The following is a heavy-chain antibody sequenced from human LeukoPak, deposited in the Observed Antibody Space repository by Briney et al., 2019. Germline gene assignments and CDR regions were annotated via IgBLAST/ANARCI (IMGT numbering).Heavy chain of an antibody. CDR1: GFTFSSYW. CDR3: TTVGVTYYDSSGYSPLGDAFDV. CDR2: IKSKTDGGTT. D-gene: IGHD3-22*01. Sequence: PGGSLRLSCAASGFTFSSYWMSWVRQAPGKGLEWVGRIKSKTDGGTTDYAAPVKDRFTISRDDSKNTLSLQMSSLKTEDTAVYYCTTVGVTYYDSSGYSPLGDAFDVWGQGAMVTVSS. J-gene: IGHJ3*01. V-gene: IGHV3-15*01.